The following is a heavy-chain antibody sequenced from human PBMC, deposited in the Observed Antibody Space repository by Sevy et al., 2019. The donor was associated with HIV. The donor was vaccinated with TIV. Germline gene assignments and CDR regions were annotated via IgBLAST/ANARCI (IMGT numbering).Heavy chain of an antibody. CDR3: ARHCTGSSCSHAFDI. CDR2: INHSGGT. CDR1: GGSFSGYY. Sequence: SETLSLTCAVYGGSFSGYYWSWIRQPPGKGLEWIGEINHSGGTNYNPSLKSRVTISGDTSKNQFSLNLNSVTAADTAMYYCARHCTGSSCSHAFDIWGQGTMVTVSS. V-gene: IGHV4-34*01. J-gene: IGHJ3*02. D-gene: IGHD2-15*01.